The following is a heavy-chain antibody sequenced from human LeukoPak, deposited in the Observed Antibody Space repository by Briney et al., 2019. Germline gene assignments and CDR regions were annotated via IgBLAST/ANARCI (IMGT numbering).Heavy chain of an antibody. CDR3: ARAQLGSNRPGDF. CDR1: GYTFSSYE. J-gene: IGHJ4*02. V-gene: IGHV1-3*01. CDR2: INAGSGNS. Sequence: ASVKVSCKASGYTFSSYEIHWVRQAPGQRLEWMGWINAGSGNSKFSQKFQGRVTITRDTSASTDYMEFSSLRSEDTAVYYCARAQLGSNRPGDFWGQGTLVTVSS. D-gene: IGHD6-13*01.